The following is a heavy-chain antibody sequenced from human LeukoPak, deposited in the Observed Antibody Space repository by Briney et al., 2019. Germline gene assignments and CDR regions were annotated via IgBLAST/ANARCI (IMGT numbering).Heavy chain of an antibody. CDR3: AKAGGGYDVFDY. Sequence: GGSLRLSCAASGFTFSSYWMHWVRQVPGKGLVWVSRINSEGTSTGYADSVKGRFTISRDNSKNTLYLQMNSLRAEDTAVYYCAKAGGGYDVFDYWGQGTLVTVSS. D-gene: IGHD5-12*01. CDR2: INSEGTST. V-gene: IGHV3-74*01. J-gene: IGHJ4*02. CDR1: GFTFSSYW.